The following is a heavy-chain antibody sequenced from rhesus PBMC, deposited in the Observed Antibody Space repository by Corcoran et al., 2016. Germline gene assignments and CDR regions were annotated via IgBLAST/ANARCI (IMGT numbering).Heavy chain of an antibody. Sequence: QVQLQESGPGLVKPSETLSLTCAVSGGSISGGYGWSWIRQPPGKGLEWIGHNFDSIGSTYYNPSLKSRVTISRDTSKNQFSLKLSSVTAADTAVYYCARLSSYYFDYWGQESWSPSPQ. J-gene: IGHJ4*01. CDR3: ARLSSYYFDY. CDR2: NFDSIGST. CDR1: GGSISGGYG. V-gene: IGHV4S7*01.